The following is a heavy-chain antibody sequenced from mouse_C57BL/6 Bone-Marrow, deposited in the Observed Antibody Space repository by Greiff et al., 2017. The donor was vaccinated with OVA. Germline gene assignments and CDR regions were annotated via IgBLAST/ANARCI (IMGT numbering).Heavy chain of an antibody. J-gene: IGHJ1*03. CDR3: ARAWYFDV. Sequence: EVHLVESGGGLVQPGGSLKLSCAASGFTFSDYGMAWVRQAPRKGPEWVAFISNLAYSIYYADTVTGRFTISRENAKNTLYLEMSSLRSEDTAMYYCARAWYFDVWGTGTTVTVSS. CDR1: GFTFSDYG. V-gene: IGHV5-15*01. CDR2: ISNLAYSI.